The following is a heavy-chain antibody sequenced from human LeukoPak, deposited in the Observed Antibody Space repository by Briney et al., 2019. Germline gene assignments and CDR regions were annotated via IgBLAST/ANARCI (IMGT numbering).Heavy chain of an antibody. CDR3: AKDTVPRIRYNWFDP. Sequence: WRSLRLSCAASGFTFSSYAMSWVRQAPGKGLEWVSAISGSGGSTYYADSVKGRFTISRDNSKNTLYLQMNSLRAEDTAVYYCAKDTVPRIRYNWFDPWGQGTLVTVSS. CDR1: GFTFSSYA. D-gene: IGHD2-2*01. V-gene: IGHV3-23*01. CDR2: ISGSGGST. J-gene: IGHJ5*02.